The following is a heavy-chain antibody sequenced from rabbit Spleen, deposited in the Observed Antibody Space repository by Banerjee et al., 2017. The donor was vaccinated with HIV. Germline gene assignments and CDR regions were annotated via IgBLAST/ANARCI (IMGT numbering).Heavy chain of an antibody. V-gene: IGHV1S40*01. J-gene: IGHJ4*01. CDR2: INIVTDKS. D-gene: IGHD1-1*01. CDR3: ARDLVAVIGWNFNL. CDR1: GVSFSSGYD. Sequence: QQLVESGGGLVKPGASLTLTCKASGVSFSSGYDMCWVRQAPGKGLEWIACINIVTDKSVYASWAEGRFIMSRTSSTTVTLQMTSLTAADTATYFCARDLVAVIGWNFNLWGPGTLVTVS.